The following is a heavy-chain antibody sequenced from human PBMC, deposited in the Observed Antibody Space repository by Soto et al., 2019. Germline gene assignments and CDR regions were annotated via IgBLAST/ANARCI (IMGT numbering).Heavy chain of an antibody. J-gene: IGHJ4*02. CDR2: IIPIFGTA. D-gene: IGHD3-10*01. CDR3: ARESASMVRPPIYFDD. Sequence: SGKVSCNASEGTLSRYAISSVRQAPGQGLEWMGGIIPIFGTANYAQKFQGRVTITADESTSTAYMELRSLRSEDTAVYYCARESASMVRPPIYFDDWGQGTLVIGSS. CDR1: EGTLSRYA. V-gene: IGHV1-69*13.